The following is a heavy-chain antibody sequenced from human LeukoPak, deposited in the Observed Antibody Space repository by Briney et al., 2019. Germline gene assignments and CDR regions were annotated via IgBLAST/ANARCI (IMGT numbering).Heavy chain of an antibody. Sequence: ASAKVSCKASGGTFSSYAISWVRQAPGQGLEWMGGIIPIFGTANYAQKFQGRVTITADESTSTAYMELSSLRSEDTAVYYCAREKVWDIVVVPAAIPAFDIWGQGTMVTVSS. CDR2: IIPIFGTA. D-gene: IGHD2-2*02. CDR1: GGTFSSYA. V-gene: IGHV1-69*13. CDR3: AREKVWDIVVVPAAIPAFDI. J-gene: IGHJ3*02.